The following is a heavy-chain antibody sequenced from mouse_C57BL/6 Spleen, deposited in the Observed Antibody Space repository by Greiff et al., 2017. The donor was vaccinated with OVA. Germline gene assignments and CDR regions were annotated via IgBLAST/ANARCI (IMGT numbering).Heavy chain of an antibody. Sequence: QVQLQQPGAELVRPGSSVKLSCKASGYTFTSYWMDWVKQRPGQGLEWIGNIYPSDSETHYNQKFKDKATLTVDKSSSTAYMQLSSLTSEDSAVYYCARKYYGRSSWYFDYWGQGTTLTVSS. D-gene: IGHD1-1*01. CDR2: IYPSDSET. CDR3: ARKYYGRSSWYFDY. V-gene: IGHV1-61*01. J-gene: IGHJ2*01. CDR1: GYTFTSYW.